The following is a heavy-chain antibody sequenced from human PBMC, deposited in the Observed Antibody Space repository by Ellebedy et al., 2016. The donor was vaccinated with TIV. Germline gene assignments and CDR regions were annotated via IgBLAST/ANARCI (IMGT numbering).Heavy chain of an antibody. CDR1: GFTMGSYG. CDR3: AKLIQHTDRGAIDI. Sequence: GGSLRLSCAASGFTMGSYGMYWVRQAPGKGLEWAAFIQYDASVEHYADSVRGRFTISRDNSKNTLYLQMNSLRPEDTAIYYCAKLIQHTDRGAIDIWGQGTMVTVSS. V-gene: IGHV3-30*02. J-gene: IGHJ3*02. CDR2: IQYDASVE. D-gene: IGHD2-21*01.